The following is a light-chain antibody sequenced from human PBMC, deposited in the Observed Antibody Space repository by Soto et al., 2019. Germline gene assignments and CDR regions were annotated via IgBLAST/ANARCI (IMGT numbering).Light chain of an antibody. J-gene: IGLJ3*02. CDR2: EVS. Sequence: QSALTQPASVSGSPGQSITISCTGTSSDVGTYDLVSWYQHHPGAAPKLMIYEVSNRPSGVSNRFSGSKSGNTASLTISGLQAEDEAHYYCTSYTSVSTLVFGGGTKLTVL. V-gene: IGLV2-14*02. CDR1: SSDVGTYDL. CDR3: TSYTSVSTLV.